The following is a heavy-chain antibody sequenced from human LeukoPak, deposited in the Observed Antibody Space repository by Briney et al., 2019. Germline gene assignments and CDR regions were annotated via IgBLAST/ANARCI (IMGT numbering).Heavy chain of an antibody. Sequence: PGGSLRLSCGASGFSFSNSGMSWVRQAPGKGLEWVSSISDSGGSTFYADSVKGRFTISRDNSKNTLYLQMNSLRAEDTAVYYCAKGSSKFDYWGQGTLVTVSS. J-gene: IGHJ4*02. CDR3: AKGSSKFDY. D-gene: IGHD1-26*01. CDR1: GFSFSNSG. CDR2: ISDSGGST. V-gene: IGHV3-23*01.